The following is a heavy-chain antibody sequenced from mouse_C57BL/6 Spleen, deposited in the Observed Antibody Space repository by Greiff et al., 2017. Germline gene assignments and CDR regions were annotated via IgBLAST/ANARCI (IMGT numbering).Heavy chain of an antibody. CDR1: GYTFTSYW. CDR3: AIFPAYYYGSSYSAY. D-gene: IGHD1-1*01. Sequence: QVQLQQPGAELVKPGASVKLSCKASGYTFTSYWMHWVKQRPGQGLEWIGMIHPNSGSTNYNEKFKSKATLTVDKSSSTAYMQLSSPTSEDSAVYYCAIFPAYYYGSSYSAYWGQGTLVTVSA. V-gene: IGHV1-64*01. CDR2: IHPNSGST. J-gene: IGHJ3*01.